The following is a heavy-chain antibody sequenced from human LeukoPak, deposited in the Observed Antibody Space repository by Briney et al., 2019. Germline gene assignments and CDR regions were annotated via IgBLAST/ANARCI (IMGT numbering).Heavy chain of an antibody. V-gene: IGHV4-39*02. CDR2: IYYSGGT. CDR3: TREGPEYSFSDY. Sequence: SETLSLTCTVSGGSISSSYHWGWIRQPPGKGLEWIGSIYYSGGTYYNPSLKSRVTISVDTSKNQFSLKLSSVTAADTAVYYCTREGPEYSFSDYWGQGTLVTVSS. J-gene: IGHJ4*02. CDR1: GGSISSSYH. D-gene: IGHD5-18*01.